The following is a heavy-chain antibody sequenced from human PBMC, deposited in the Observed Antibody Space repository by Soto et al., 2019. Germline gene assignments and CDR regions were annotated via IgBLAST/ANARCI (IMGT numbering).Heavy chain of an antibody. CDR1: GFSFGSYA. V-gene: IGHV3-23*01. CDR3: ARWSSLDY. D-gene: IGHD3-10*01. J-gene: IGHJ4*02. CDR2: ISGSGGKT. Sequence: GGSLRLSCAASGFSFGSYALSWVRQAPGKGLEWVSTISGSGGKTFYADSVKGRFSISRDTSQSTLYLQMNSLRADDTAMYSCARWSSLDYWGQGTRVSVSS.